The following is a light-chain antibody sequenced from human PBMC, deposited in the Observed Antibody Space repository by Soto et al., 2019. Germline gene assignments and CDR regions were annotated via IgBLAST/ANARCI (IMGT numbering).Light chain of an antibody. J-gene: IGKJ4*01. CDR3: QQRSNWPPLT. CDR1: QSVSSY. V-gene: IGKV3-11*01. Sequence: EIVLTQSPATLSLCPGERATLSCRASQSVSSYLAWYQQKPGQAPRLLIYDASNRATGIPARFSGSGSGTDFTITISSLEPEDFAVYYCQQRSNWPPLTFGGGTKVEIK. CDR2: DAS.